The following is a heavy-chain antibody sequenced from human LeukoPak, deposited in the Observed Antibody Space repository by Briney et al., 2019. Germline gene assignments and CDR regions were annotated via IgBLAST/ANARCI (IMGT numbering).Heavy chain of an antibody. CDR2: INPSGGST. J-gene: IGHJ3*02. V-gene: IGHV1-46*01. CDR1: GYTFTSYG. Sequence: ASVKVSCKASGYTFTSYGISWVRQAPGQGLEWMGIINPSGGSTSYAQKFQGRVTMTRDTSTSTVYMELSSLRSEDTAVYYCARVRGPSAFDIWGQGTMVTVSS. CDR3: ARVRGPSAFDI.